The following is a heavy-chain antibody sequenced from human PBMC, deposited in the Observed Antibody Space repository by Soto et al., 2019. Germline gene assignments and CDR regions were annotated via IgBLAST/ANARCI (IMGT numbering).Heavy chain of an antibody. CDR2: INHSGST. CDR1: GGSFSGYY. CDR3: ARLPEGLWLVGYYYYGMDV. D-gene: IGHD6-19*01. J-gene: IGHJ6*02. Sequence: PSETLSLTCAVYGGSFSGYYWSWIRQPPGKGLEWIGEINHSGSTNYNPSPKSRVTISVDTSKNQFSLKLSSVTAADTAVYYCARLPEGLWLVGYYYYGMDVWGQGTTVTVSS. V-gene: IGHV4-34*01.